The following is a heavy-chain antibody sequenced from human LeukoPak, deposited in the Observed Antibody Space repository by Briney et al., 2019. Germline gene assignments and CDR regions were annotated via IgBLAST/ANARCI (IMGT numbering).Heavy chain of an antibody. Sequence: GASVKVSCKASGYTFTSYDINWVRQATGQGLEGMGWTNPISGYTGYAQKFQGRVTRTRNTSISTAYMELSSLRSEDTAVYYCARGNRLYSSSWYSLAFDIWGQGTMVTVSS. CDR3: ARGNRLYSSSWYSLAFDI. CDR2: TNPISGYT. D-gene: IGHD6-13*01. V-gene: IGHV1-8*01. CDR1: GYTFTSYD. J-gene: IGHJ3*02.